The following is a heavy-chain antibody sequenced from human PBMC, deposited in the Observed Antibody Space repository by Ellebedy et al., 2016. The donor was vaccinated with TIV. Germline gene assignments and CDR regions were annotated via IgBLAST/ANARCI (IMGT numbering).Heavy chain of an antibody. CDR1: GFTFTDYS. Sequence: GGSLRLSXAASGFTFTDYSIHWVRQAPGKGPSWVSVISRSGGYTYYADSVQGRFTISRDNSKDTLYLQMNNLRVDDTAIYYCATEGSGYDLNHWGQGTLVTVSS. CDR2: ISRSGGYT. CDR3: ATEGSGYDLNH. D-gene: IGHD5-12*01. J-gene: IGHJ4*02. V-gene: IGHV3-23*01.